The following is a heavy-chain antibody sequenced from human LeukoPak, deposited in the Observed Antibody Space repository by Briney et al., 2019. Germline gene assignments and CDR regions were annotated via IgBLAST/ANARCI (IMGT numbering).Heavy chain of an antibody. CDR3: ARSGLAYCGGDCYSDAFDI. Sequence: ASVKVSCKASGYTFTSYGISWVRQAPGQGLEWMGWISAYNGNTNYAQKLQGRVTMTTDTSTSTAYMELRSLRSDATALYYCARSGLAYCGGDCYSDAFDIWGQGTMVTVSS. V-gene: IGHV1-18*01. D-gene: IGHD2-21*02. CDR2: ISAYNGNT. CDR1: GYTFTSYG. J-gene: IGHJ3*02.